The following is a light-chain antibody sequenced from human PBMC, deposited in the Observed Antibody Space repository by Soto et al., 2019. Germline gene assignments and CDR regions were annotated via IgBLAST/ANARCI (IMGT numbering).Light chain of an antibody. J-gene: IGKJ1*01. Sequence: EIVLRQSPDNLTLSPGERATLSCRASQSVSNNYLAWYQQKPGQAPRLLIYGASSRATGIPDRFSGSGSGTDFTLTISRLEPEDFAVYDCQQHGSPDGTFGQAITEDI. CDR2: GAS. V-gene: IGKV3-20*01. CDR3: QQHGSPDGT. CDR1: QSVSNNY.